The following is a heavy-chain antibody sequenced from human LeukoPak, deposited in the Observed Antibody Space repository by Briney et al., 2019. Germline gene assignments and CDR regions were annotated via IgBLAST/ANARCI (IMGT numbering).Heavy chain of an antibody. CDR3: ARDTYRPQLIDS. D-gene: IGHD5-18*01. J-gene: IGHJ5*01. Sequence: GGSLRLSCAASGFSFSLYAMNWVRQAPGKGLEWISYIDSGSDDILHADSVRGRFAISRDNAKNTLYLEMNSLRAEDTAVYYCARDTYRPQLIDSWGHETLVTVSS. V-gene: IGHV3-21*05. CDR2: IDSGSDDI. CDR1: GFSFSLYA.